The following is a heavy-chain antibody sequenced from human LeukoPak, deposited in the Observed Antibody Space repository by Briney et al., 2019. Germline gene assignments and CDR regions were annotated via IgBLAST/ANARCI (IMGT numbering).Heavy chain of an antibody. CDR1: GGSISSYY. Sequence: SETLSLTCTVSGGSISSYYWSWIRQPPGKGLEWIGYIYYSGSTNYNPSLKSRVTISVDTSKNQFSLKLSTVTAADTAVYYCARDRYYFDYWGQGTLVTVSS. CDR2: IYYSGST. V-gene: IGHV4-59*01. J-gene: IGHJ4*02. CDR3: ARDRYYFDY.